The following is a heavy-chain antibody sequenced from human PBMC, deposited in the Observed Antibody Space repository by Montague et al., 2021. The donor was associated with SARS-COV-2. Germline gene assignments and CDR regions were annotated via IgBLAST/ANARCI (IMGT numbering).Heavy chain of an antibody. Sequence: SETLSLTCTVSGGSISSYYWSWIRQPPGKGLERIGYIYYSGSTNYNSSLKSRVTISVDTSKNQFSLKLSPVTAADTAVYYCARTGLGDYDILTGYTVNAFDIWGQGTMVTVSS. CDR1: GGSISSYY. V-gene: IGHV4-59*01. D-gene: IGHD3-9*01. J-gene: IGHJ3*02. CDR2: IYYSGST. CDR3: ARTGLGDYDILTGYTVNAFDI.